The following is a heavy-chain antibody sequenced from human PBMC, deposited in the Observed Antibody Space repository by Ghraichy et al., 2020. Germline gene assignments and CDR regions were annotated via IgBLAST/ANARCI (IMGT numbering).Heavy chain of an antibody. CDR2: ISTSGST. J-gene: IGHJ5*02. CDR3: ARDLATPPYYWFDP. CDR1: GGSIGSGTYY. V-gene: IGHV4-61*02. D-gene: IGHD1-14*01. Sequence: SETLSLTCTVSGGSIGSGTYYWSWIRQPAGKGLEWIARISTSGSTDYNPSLNSRVAISLDTSKNQFSLKLSSVTAADTAIYYCARDLATPPYYWFDPWGQGTLVTVSS.